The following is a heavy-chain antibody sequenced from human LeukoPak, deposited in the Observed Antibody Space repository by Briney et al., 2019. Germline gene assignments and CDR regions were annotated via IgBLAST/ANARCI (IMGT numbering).Heavy chain of an antibody. Sequence: ASVKVSCKASGYTFTGYHMHWVRQAPGQGLEWMGWINPNSGGTNYAQKFQGRVTMTRDTSISTAYMELSRLRSDDTAVYYCARDYSYDFWSGYYSPGDAFDIWGQGTMVTVSS. V-gene: IGHV1-2*02. J-gene: IGHJ3*02. CDR2: INPNSGGT. CDR1: GYTFTGYH. D-gene: IGHD3-3*01. CDR3: ARDYSYDFWSGYYSPGDAFDI.